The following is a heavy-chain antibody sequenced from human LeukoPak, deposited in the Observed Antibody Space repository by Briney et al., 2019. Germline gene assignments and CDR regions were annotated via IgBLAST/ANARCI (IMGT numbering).Heavy chain of an antibody. Sequence: GGSLSPSVEPPEFTLINYGRSGVRQPPGKGLKWVASIKEDGSDKYYVDSVKGRFTISRDSAKNSLFLQMNSLRVEDTAVYYCARDQWRLFDNWGQGTLVTVSS. J-gene: IGHJ4*02. CDR1: EFTLINYG. V-gene: IGHV3-7*04. CDR2: IKEDGSDK. D-gene: IGHD2-21*02. CDR3: ARDQWRLFDN.